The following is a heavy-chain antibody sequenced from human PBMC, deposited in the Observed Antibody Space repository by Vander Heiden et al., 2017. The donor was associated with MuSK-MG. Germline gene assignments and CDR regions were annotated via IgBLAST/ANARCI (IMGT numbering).Heavy chain of an antibody. V-gene: IGHV4-59*01. J-gene: IGHJ6*03. CDR3: ARDDWGRAAAGDSYYYYMDV. Sequence: EWIGYIYYSGSTNYNPSLKSRVTISVDTSKNQFSLKLSSVTAADTAVYYCARDDWGRAAAGDSYYYYMDVWGQGTTVTVSS. CDR2: IYYSGST. D-gene: IGHD6-13*01.